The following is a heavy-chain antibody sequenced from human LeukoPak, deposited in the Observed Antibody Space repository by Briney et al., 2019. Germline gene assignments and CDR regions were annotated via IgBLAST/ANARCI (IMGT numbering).Heavy chain of an antibody. CDR1: GGSLRNFY. Sequence: LGTPALPCPGSGGSLRNFYWSWIREPARKGLGGVGGIYSSGSAGYNPSLKSRVTMSVDTSKNQFSLRLDSVTAADTAVYYCARGAANIYYYYLDVWGNGTTVTVSS. CDR3: ARGAANIYYYYLDV. V-gene: IGHV4-4*07. CDR2: IYSSGSA. D-gene: IGHD2-15*01. J-gene: IGHJ6*03.